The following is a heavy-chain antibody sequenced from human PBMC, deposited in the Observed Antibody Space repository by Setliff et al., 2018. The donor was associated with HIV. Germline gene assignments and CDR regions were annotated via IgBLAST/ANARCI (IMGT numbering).Heavy chain of an antibody. Sequence: ETLRLSCAASGFTVSTKYMSWVRQAPGKGLEWVSHIYSDGNTYYADSVKGRFTNSRDNSKNTVELKMNSLRAEDTAVYYCARDRWESCGYYSHWGQGTLVTVSS. V-gene: IGHV3-53*01. J-gene: IGHJ4*02. CDR1: GFTVSTKY. CDR3: ARDRWESCGYYSH. D-gene: IGHD3-22*01. CDR2: IYSDGNT.